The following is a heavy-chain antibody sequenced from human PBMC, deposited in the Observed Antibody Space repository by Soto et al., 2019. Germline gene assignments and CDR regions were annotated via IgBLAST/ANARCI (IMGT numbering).Heavy chain of an antibody. CDR2: MNPSGGNT. V-gene: IGHV1-8*01. CDR1: GYIFTRYD. J-gene: IGHJ4*02. CDR3: ARVSTISGVTVIDY. Sequence: ASVKVSCKASGYIFTRYDFNWVRQATGQRPEWMGWMNPSGGNTGYAQKFQGRITMTRSTSINTAYMELSSLTSEDTAVYYCARVSTISGVTVIDYWGQGTLVTVSS. D-gene: IGHD3-3*01.